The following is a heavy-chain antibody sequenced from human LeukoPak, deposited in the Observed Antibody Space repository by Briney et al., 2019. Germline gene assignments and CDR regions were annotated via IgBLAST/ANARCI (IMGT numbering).Heavy chain of an antibody. CDR3: ARAVGVGATTDY. CDR2: IYYSGST. Sequence: SQTLSLTCTVSGGSISSGDYYWSWIRQPPGTGLEWIGYIYYSGSTYYNPSLKSRVTISVDTSKNRFSLKLSSVTAADTAVYYCARAVGVGATTDYWGQGTLVTVSS. J-gene: IGHJ4*02. D-gene: IGHD1-26*01. V-gene: IGHV4-30-4*08. CDR1: GGSISSGDYY.